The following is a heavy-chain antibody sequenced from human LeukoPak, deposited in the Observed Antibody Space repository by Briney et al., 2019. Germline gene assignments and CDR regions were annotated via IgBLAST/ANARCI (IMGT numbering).Heavy chain of an antibody. CDR2: INPNSGGT. Sequence: ASVKVSCKASGYTFTGYYMHWVRQAPGQGLEWMGWINPNSGGTNYAQKFQGRVTMTRDTSISTAHMELSRLRSDDTAVYYCARREMATIIDWGQGTLVTVSS. CDR1: GYTFTGYY. J-gene: IGHJ4*02. CDR3: ARREMATIID. V-gene: IGHV1-2*02. D-gene: IGHD5-24*01.